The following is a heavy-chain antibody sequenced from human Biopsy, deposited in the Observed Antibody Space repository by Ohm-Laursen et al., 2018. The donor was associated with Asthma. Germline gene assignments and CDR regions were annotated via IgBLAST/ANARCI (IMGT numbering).Heavy chain of an antibody. D-gene: IGHD5-12*01. CDR2: INPNSGGT. CDR1: RYTFTGYY. J-gene: IGHJ6*02. CDR3: ARELLDIVAFDYYYYGMDV. V-gene: IGHV1-2*06. Sequence: ASVKVSCKASRYTFTGYYMHWVRQAPGQGLEWMGRINPNSGGTNYAQKFQGRVTMTRDTSISTAYMELSSLRSDDTAVYYCARELLDIVAFDYYYYGMDVWGQGTTVTVSS.